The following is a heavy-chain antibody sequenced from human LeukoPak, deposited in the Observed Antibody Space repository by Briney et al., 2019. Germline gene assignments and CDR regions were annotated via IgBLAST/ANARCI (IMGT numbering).Heavy chain of an antibody. J-gene: IGHJ4*02. CDR3: AGTYYYDSSGYPFDY. V-gene: IGHV1-18*01. D-gene: IGHD3-22*01. CDR1: GYTFTTYG. Sequence: ASVKVSCKASGYTFTTYGISWVRQAPGQGLEWMGWISPYNGNTNYAQKLQGRVTMTTDTSTSTAYMELRSLRSDDTAVYYCAGTYYYDSSGYPFDYWGQGTLVTVSS. CDR2: ISPYNGNT.